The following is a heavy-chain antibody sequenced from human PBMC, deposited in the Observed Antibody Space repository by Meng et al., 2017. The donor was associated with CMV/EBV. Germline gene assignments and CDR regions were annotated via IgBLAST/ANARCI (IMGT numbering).Heavy chain of an antibody. Sequence: GESLKISCAPSGIIFTTYGLHWVRQAPGKGLEWVAFIRYDGSNKYYADSVKGRFTISRDNSKNTMYLQMNSLRGEVTAIYYCAKDHRGRFIVGPRADGGHGMDVWGQGTTVTVSS. CDR2: IRYDGSNK. J-gene: IGHJ6*02. CDR1: GIIFTTYG. D-gene: IGHD1-26*01. V-gene: IGHV3-30*02. CDR3: AKDHRGRFIVGPRADGGHGMDV.